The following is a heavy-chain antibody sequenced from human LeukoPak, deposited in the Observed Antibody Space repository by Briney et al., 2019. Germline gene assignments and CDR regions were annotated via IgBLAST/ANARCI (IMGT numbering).Heavy chain of an antibody. CDR3: AKWDHYYDSSGYYY. CDR2: ISGSGGST. CDR1: GFTFSSYA. D-gene: IGHD3-22*01. Sequence: PGGSLRLSCAASGFTFSSYAMSWVRQAPGKGLEWVSAISGSGGSTYYADSVKGRFTISRDNSKNTLYLQMNSLRAEDTAVYYCAKWDHYYDSSGYYYWGQGTLVTVSS. V-gene: IGHV3-23*01. J-gene: IGHJ4*02.